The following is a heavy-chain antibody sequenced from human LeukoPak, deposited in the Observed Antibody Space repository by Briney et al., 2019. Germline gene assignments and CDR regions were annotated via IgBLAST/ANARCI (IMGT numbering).Heavy chain of an antibody. V-gene: IGHV4-59*08. CDR2: IYYSGNT. Sequence: SETLSLTCAASGCSISSYDWRWIRQPPGKGLEWIGYIYYSGNTNYNPSLKSRVTILVDTSKNQFSLQLSSVTAADTAVYYCPCHRVVGTFLIDYWGQGTLVTVSS. CDR3: PCHRVVGTFLIDY. J-gene: IGHJ4*02. CDR1: GCSISSYD. D-gene: IGHD6-13*01.